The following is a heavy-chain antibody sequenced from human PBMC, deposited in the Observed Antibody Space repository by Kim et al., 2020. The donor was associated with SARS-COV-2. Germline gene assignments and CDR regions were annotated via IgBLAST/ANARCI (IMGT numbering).Heavy chain of an antibody. D-gene: IGHD3-10*01. V-gene: IGHV4-59*01. J-gene: IGHJ6*02. CDR3: ARDTGLWFGELLRPYGMDV. Sequence: SRVTISIDTSKNQFSLKLSSVTAADTAVYYCARDTGLWFGELLRPYGMDVWGQGTTVTVSS.